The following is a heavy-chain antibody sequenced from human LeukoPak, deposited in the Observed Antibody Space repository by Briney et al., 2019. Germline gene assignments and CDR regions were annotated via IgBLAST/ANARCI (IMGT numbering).Heavy chain of an antibody. D-gene: IGHD4-17*01. CDR1: GYTFTSYY. Sequence: ASVKVSCKASGYTFTSYYMHWVRQAPGQGLEWMGIINPSGGSTSYAQKFQGRVTMTRDMSTSTVYMELSSLRFEDTAVYYCAREFEDYGIDYWGQGTLVTVSS. CDR2: INPSGGST. V-gene: IGHV1-46*01. CDR3: AREFEDYGIDY. J-gene: IGHJ4*02.